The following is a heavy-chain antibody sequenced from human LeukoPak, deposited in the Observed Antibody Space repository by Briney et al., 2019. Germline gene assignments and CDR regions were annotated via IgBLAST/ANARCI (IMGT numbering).Heavy chain of an antibody. CDR1: GFTFSSYS. CDR2: ISSSSYI. Sequence: GGSLRLSCAASGFTFSSYSMNWVRQAPGKGLEWVSSISSSSYIYYADSVKGRFTISRDNAKNSLYLQMNSLRAEDTAVYYCAKARRPSTTKRLQPDYWGQGTLVTVSS. V-gene: IGHV3-21*01. D-gene: IGHD1-26*01. J-gene: IGHJ4*02. CDR3: AKARRPSTTKRLQPDY.